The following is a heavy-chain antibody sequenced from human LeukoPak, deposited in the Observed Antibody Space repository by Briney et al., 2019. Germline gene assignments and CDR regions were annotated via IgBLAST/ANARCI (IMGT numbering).Heavy chain of an antibody. CDR1: GFTFSSCA. Sequence: PGGSLRLSCAASGFTFSSCAMSWVRQASGKGLEWVSAISGSGGSTSYADSVKGRFTISRDNSKNAVHLQMNSLRAEDTAVYYCAKVPKGSPYWYFDLWGRGTLVTVSS. J-gene: IGHJ2*01. CDR3: AKVPKGSPYWYFDL. V-gene: IGHV3-23*01. CDR2: ISGSGGST.